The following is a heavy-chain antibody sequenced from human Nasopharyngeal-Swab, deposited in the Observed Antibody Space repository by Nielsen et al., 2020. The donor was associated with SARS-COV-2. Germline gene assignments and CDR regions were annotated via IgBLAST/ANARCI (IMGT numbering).Heavy chain of an antibody. V-gene: IGHV4-34*01. CDR2: INHSGST. D-gene: IGHD6-19*01. Sequence: SQTLSLTCAVYGGSFSGYCWSWIRQPPGKGLEWIGEINHSGSTNYNPSLKSRVTISVDTSKNQFSLKLGSVTAADTAVYYCARVTREDPRAVAGLFDYWGQGTLVTVSS. CDR3: ARVTREDPRAVAGLFDY. CDR1: GGSFSGYC. J-gene: IGHJ4*02.